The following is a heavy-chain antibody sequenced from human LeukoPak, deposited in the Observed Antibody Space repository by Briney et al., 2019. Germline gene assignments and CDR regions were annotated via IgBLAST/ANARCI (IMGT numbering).Heavy chain of an antibody. CDR3: AKVVDYDSSGYVNY. Sequence: SGGSLRLSCAASGFTFSSHAMSWVRQAPGKGLEWVSAISGSGGSTYYADSVKGRFTISRDNSKNTLYLQMNSLRAEDTAVYYCAKVVDYDSSGYVNYWGQGTLVTVSS. V-gene: IGHV3-23*01. CDR2: ISGSGGST. CDR1: GFTFSSHA. J-gene: IGHJ4*02. D-gene: IGHD3-22*01.